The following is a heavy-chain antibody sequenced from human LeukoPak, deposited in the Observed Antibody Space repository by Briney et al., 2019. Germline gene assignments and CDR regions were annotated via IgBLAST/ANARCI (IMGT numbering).Heavy chain of an antibody. V-gene: IGHV4-34*01. CDR3: AREDIVVVPAAKYYYYYMDV. Sequence: SETLSLTCAVYGGSISGYYWGWIRQPPGKGLEWIGEINHSGSTNYNPSLWSRVTISVDTSKNQFSLKLSSVTAADTAVYYCAREDIVVVPAAKYYYYYMDVWGKGTTVTVSS. CDR1: GGSISGYY. D-gene: IGHD2-2*01. J-gene: IGHJ6*03. CDR2: INHSGST.